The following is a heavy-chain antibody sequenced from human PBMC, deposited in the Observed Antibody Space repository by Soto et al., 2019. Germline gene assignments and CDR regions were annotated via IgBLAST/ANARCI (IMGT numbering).Heavy chain of an antibody. J-gene: IGHJ5*02. V-gene: IGHV1-18*01. D-gene: IGHD2-15*01. CDR1: GYTFTSYG. CDR2: ISAYNGNT. CDR3: ASAVARDGGSSSYDWFEP. Sequence: ASVKVSFKASGYTFTSYGINWVRQAPGQGLEWMGWISAYNGNTNSAQKLQGRVTMTTDTSTTTAYMELRSLRSDDTAVYYCASAVARDGGSSSYDWFEPWGQGTRVVVAS.